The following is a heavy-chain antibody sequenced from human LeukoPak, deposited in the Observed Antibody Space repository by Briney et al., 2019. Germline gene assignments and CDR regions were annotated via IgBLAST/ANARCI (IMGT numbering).Heavy chain of an antibody. CDR1: GYTFTSYY. V-gene: IGHV1-46*01. CDR2: INPSGGST. Sequence: GASVKVSCKASGYTFTSYYMHWVRQAPGQGLEWMGIINPSGGSTSYAQKFQGSVTMTRDTSTSTVYMELSSLRSEDTAVYYCARTSPTYGDYDYYYGMDVWGQGTTVTVSS. CDR3: ARTSPTYGDYDYYYGMDV. D-gene: IGHD4-17*01. J-gene: IGHJ6*02.